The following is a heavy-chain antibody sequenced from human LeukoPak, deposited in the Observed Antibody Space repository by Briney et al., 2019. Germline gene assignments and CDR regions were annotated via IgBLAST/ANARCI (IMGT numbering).Heavy chain of an antibody. V-gene: IGHV4-61*02. J-gene: IGHJ4*02. CDR2: IYTSGST. CDR3: AGDRPQPHCSGGSCYDSPLEFADHHPLGDY. CDR1: GGSISSGSYY. Sequence: PSETLSLTCTVSGGSISSGSYYWSWIRQPAGKGLEWIGRIYTSGSTNYNPSLKRRVTISVDTSKNQFSLKLSSVTAADTAVYYCAGDRPQPHCSGGSCYDSPLEFADHHPLGDYWGQGTLVTVSS. D-gene: IGHD2-15*01.